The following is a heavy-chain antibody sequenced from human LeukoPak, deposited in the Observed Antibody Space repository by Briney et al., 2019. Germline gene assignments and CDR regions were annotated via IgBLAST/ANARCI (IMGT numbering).Heavy chain of an antibody. J-gene: IGHJ4*02. CDR1: GGSFSGYY. V-gene: IGHV4-59*01. Sequence: SETLSLTCAVYGGSFSGYYWSWIRQPPGKGLEWIGYIYYSGSTNYNPSLKSRVTISVDTSKNQFSLKLSSVTAADTAVYYCARGDGSGLYYFDYWGQGTLVTVSS. CDR2: IYYSGST. D-gene: IGHD3-3*01. CDR3: ARGDGSGLYYFDY.